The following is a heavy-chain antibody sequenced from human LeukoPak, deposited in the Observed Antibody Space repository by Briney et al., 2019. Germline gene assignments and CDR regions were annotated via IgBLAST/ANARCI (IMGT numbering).Heavy chain of an antibody. Sequence: SETLSLTCAVYGGSFSGYYWSWIRQPPGKGLEWIGEINHSGSTNYNPSLESRVTISVDTSKNQFSLKLSSVTAADTAVYYCAASDGSGSSVIAPFQLDYWGQGTLVTVSS. CDR1: GGSFSGYY. J-gene: IGHJ4*02. V-gene: IGHV4-34*01. D-gene: IGHD3-10*01. CDR3: AASDGSGSSVIAPFQLDY. CDR2: INHSGST.